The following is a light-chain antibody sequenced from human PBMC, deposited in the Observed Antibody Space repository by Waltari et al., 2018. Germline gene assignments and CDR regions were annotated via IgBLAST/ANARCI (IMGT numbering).Light chain of an antibody. CDR3: QQSGTFPPT. J-gene: IGKJ1*01. Sequence: DIRMTQSPSSVSASVGDRVTITCRASRDIRTWLAWYQQKPGKAPRLLIYHASGLQSGVPSRFSGSGSGTDFTLTISSLQPEDFATYSCQQSGTFPPTFGPGTKVEI. V-gene: IGKV1-12*01. CDR1: RDIRTW. CDR2: HAS.